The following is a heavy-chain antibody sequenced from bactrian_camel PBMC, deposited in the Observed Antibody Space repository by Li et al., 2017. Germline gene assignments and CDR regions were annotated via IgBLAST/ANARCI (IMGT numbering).Heavy chain of an antibody. D-gene: IGHD2*01. J-gene: IGHJ6*01. V-gene: IGHV3S54*01. CDR2: IYTT. CDR3: AAEPAVFGHCGGGYYPSSGF. CDR1: GYTYSSNA. Sequence: HVQLVESGGGSVEAGGSLRLSCAASGYTYSSNARDWFRQAPGKEREGVAPIYTTYYADSVKGRFTISQDNAKNTLSLQMNSLKTEGTAMYYCAAEPAVFGHCGGGYYPSSGFWGQGTQVTVS.